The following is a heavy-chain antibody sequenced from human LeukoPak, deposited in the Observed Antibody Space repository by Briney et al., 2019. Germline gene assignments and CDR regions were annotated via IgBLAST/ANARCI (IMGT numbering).Heavy chain of an antibody. V-gene: IGHV4-59*01. CDR3: ARGLATYYDFWSGYYSLDY. Sequence: PSQTLSLTCTVSGGSISSYYWSWIRQPPGKGLEWIGYIYYSGSTNYNPSLKSRVTISVDTSKNQFSLKLSSVTAADTAVYYCARGLATYYDFWSGYYSLDYWGQGTLVTVSS. J-gene: IGHJ4*02. CDR2: IYYSGST. D-gene: IGHD3-3*01. CDR1: GGSISSYY.